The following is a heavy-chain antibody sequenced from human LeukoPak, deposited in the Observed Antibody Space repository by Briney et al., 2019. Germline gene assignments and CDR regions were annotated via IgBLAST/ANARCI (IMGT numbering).Heavy chain of an antibody. CDR1: RFTISSNY. CDR2: ISSGGST. J-gene: IGHJ4*02. CDR3: ARGLYSSGWYFDY. D-gene: IGHD6-19*01. V-gene: IGHV3-66*01. Sequence: GGSLRLSCAASRFTISSNYMSWVRQAPGKGLDWVSVISSGGSTYYSDSVKGRFTISRDNSKNTLYLRMNTLRAEDTAVYYCARGLYSSGWYFDYWGQGTLVTVSS.